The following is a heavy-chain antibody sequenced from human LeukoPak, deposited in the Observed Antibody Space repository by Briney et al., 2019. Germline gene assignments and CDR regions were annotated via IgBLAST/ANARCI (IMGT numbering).Heavy chain of an antibody. D-gene: IGHD1-14*01. V-gene: IGHV4-38-2*02. Sequence: SETLSLTCTVSGYSISSGYYWGWIRQPPGKGLEWIGSIYYSGSTYYNTSLKSRVTISVDTSKNQFSLKLSSVTAADTAVYYCAGLIRPGWFDPWGQGTLVTVSS. CDR1: GYSISSGYY. CDR2: IYYSGST. J-gene: IGHJ5*02. CDR3: AGLIRPGWFDP.